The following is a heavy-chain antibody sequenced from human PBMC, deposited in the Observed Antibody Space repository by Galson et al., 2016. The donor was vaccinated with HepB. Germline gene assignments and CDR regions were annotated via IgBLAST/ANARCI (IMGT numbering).Heavy chain of an antibody. J-gene: IGHJ3*02. Sequence: SETLSLTCTVSGGSISSYYWSWIRQPPGKGLEWIGYIYYSGSTNYNPSLKSRVTISVDTSKNQFSLKLSSVTAADTAVYYCAREDSSGLHDAFDIWGQGTMVTVSS. V-gene: IGHV4-59*01. CDR3: AREDSSGLHDAFDI. CDR2: IYYSGST. CDR1: GGSISSYY. D-gene: IGHD3-22*01.